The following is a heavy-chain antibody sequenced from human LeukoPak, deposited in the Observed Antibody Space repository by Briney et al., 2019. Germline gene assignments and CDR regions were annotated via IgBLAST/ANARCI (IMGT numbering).Heavy chain of an antibody. CDR1: GGTFSSYA. D-gene: IGHD3-22*01. CDR2: IISIFGTA. V-gene: IGHV1-69*05. CDR3: AKPYDSSGFYFQH. Sequence: SVKVSCKASGGTFSSYAISWVRQAPGQGLEWMGGIISIFGTANYAQKFQGRVTITTDESTSTAYMELSSLRSEDTAVYYCAKPYDSSGFYFQHWGQGTLVTVSS. J-gene: IGHJ1*01.